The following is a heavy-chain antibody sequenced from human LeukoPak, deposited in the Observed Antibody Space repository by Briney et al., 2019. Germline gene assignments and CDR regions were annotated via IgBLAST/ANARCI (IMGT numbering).Heavy chain of an antibody. D-gene: IGHD6-13*01. Sequence: GSSVKVSCKASGGTFSSYAISWVRQAPGQGLEWMGGIIPIFGTANYAQKFQGRVTTTADESTSTAYMELSSLRSEDTAVYYCARSLYSSSWYEYYFDYWGQGTLVTVSP. CDR1: GGTFSSYA. CDR3: ARSLYSSSWYEYYFDY. J-gene: IGHJ4*02. CDR2: IIPIFGTA. V-gene: IGHV1-69*01.